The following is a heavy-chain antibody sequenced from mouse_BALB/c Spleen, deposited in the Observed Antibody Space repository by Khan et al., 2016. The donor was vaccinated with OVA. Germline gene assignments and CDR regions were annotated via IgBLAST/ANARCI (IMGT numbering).Heavy chain of an antibody. CDR1: GFAFISYD. CDR3: SSGRTVTEEGYCDY. CDR2: ISSGGGYT. Sequence: EVELVESGGGLVKPGGSLKLSCAASGFAFISYDMSWVRQTPEKRLEWVAYISSGGGYTDYPDTVKGRFTISRDNAKNTLYLQMSSLKSEDTAMYYWSSGRTVTEEGYCDYWGQGTTLTGSS. D-gene: IGHD2-13*01. V-gene: IGHV5-12-1*01. J-gene: IGHJ2*01.